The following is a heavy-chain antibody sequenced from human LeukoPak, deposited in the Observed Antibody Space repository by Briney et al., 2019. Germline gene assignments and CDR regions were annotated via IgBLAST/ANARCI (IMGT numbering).Heavy chain of an antibody. CDR1: GGSITNYY. D-gene: IGHD3-10*01. J-gene: IGHJ3*02. CDR3: ARRLLWFGESSPGAFDI. Sequence: SETLSLTCTVSGGSITNYYWSWIRQPPGKGLEWLGYIYYSGSTNHNPSLNSRVTISVDKSKNQFSLMLSSVTAADTAVYYCARRLLWFGESSPGAFDIWGQGTMVTVSS. V-gene: IGHV4-59*08. CDR2: IYYSGST.